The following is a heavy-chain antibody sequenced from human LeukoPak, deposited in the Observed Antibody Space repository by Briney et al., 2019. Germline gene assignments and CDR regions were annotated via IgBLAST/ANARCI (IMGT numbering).Heavy chain of an antibody. J-gene: IGHJ4*02. Sequence: GGSLRLSCAASGFTFSSYWMHWVRHAPGKGLVWVSRINSDGSSTSYADSVKGRLTISRDNAKNTLYLQMNSLRAEETAVYYCSRAGIQIWLPFDNWGQGTLVTVSS. CDR1: GFTFSSYW. CDR2: INSDGSST. CDR3: SRAGIQIWLPFDN. V-gene: IGHV3-74*01. D-gene: IGHD5-18*01.